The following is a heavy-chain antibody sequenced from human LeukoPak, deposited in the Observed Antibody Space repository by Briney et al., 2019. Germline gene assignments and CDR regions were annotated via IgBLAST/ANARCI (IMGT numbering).Heavy chain of an antibody. J-gene: IGHJ5*02. CDR3: ARRDGWFDP. V-gene: IGHV2-5*01. Sequence: ESGPTLVNPTQTLXLTCTFSGFSLSTSGVSVGWIRQPPGKALEWLALIYWNGDKRYSPSLRSRLTITKDTSKNQVVLTMTNMDPVDTATYYCARRDGWFDPWGQGTLVTVSS. CDR2: IYWNGDK. CDR1: GFSLSTSGVS.